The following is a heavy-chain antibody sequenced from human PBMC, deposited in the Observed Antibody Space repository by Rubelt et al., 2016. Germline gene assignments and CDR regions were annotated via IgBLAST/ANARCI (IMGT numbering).Heavy chain of an antibody. D-gene: IGHD2-15*01. J-gene: IGHJ6*02. V-gene: IGHV4-59*01. CDR1: GGSISTYY. Sequence: QVQLRESGPGLVRPSEILSLTCTVSGGSISTYYWSWIRQPPGKRLEWIGYIYYSGSSNYSPSLKSLVTISVDTSKNQCSLKLSSVTAADTAVYYCARAGRVYYYYGMDVWGQGTTVTVSS. CDR3: ARAGRVYYYYGMDV. CDR2: IYYSGSS.